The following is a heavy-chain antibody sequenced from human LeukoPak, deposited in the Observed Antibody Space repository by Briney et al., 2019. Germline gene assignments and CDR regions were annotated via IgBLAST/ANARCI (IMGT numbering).Heavy chain of an antibody. CDR2: IKQDGSEK. CDR3: ARVTRSRDFWSGYSTSFDY. CDR1: GFTFSRYW. V-gene: IGHV3-7*01. Sequence: GGSLRLSCAASGFTFSRYWMSWVRQAPGKGLEWVANIKQDGSEKYYVDSVKGRFTISRDNAKNSLYLQMNSLRAEDTAVYYCARVTRSRDFWSGYSTSFDYWGQGTLVTVSS. J-gene: IGHJ4*02. D-gene: IGHD3-3*01.